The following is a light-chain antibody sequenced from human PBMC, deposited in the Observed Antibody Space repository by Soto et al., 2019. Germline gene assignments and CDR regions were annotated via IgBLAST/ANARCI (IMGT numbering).Light chain of an antibody. J-gene: IGKJ2*01. Sequence: EIVLTQSPGTLSLSPGERATLSCRASQSVSSSDLAGYQQKPGQAPRLLIYGASSRATGIPDRFSGSGSGTDFTLTISRLEPDAFAVYYCQQYGSSPPMYTFGQGTNLDIK. V-gene: IGKV3-20*01. CDR2: GAS. CDR1: QSVSSSD. CDR3: QQYGSSPPMYT.